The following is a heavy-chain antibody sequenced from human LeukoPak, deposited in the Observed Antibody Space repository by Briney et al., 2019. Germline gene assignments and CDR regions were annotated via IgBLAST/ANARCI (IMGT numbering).Heavy chain of an antibody. V-gene: IGHV1-2*02. CDR3: ARGIVVGTFPHFDY. J-gene: IGHJ4*02. Sequence: GASVTVSCKASGYTFTGYYIHWVRQAPGQGLEWMGWINPNSGGTNSAQKFQGRVTMTRDTSINTVYMELSSLRSDDTAVYYCARGIVVGTFPHFDYWGQGTPVTVSS. CDR1: GYTFTGYY. D-gene: IGHD2-15*01. CDR2: INPNSGGT.